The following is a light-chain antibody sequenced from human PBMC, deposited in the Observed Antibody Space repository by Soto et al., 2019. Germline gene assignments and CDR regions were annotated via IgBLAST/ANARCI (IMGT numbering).Light chain of an antibody. CDR3: QQYNDNWT. CDR1: QSSSSW. J-gene: IGKJ1*01. Sequence: DIQMTQSPSTLSASVGDRVTITCRASQSSSSWLAWYQQKPGKAPKLLIYKASTWQSGDPSRFSGSGSGTAFTLAISSLQPDDSATYYCQQYNDNWTFGQGTKVEIK. CDR2: KAS. V-gene: IGKV1-5*03.